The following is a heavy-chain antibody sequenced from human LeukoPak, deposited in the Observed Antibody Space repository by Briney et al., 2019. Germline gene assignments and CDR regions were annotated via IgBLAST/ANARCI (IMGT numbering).Heavy chain of an antibody. CDR3: ATEGNMVGATSRYFDY. J-gene: IGHJ4*02. V-gene: IGHV1-46*03. D-gene: IGHD1-26*01. CDR1: GYTFGNYY. CDR2: INPSGGST. Sequence: ASVKVSCKASGYTFGNYYIHWVRQAPGQGLEWMGLINPSGGSTSYAQRFQGRVTMTRDTSTSTVYMEVNSLRAEDTSVYYSATEGNMVGATSRYFDYWGQGTLVTVSS.